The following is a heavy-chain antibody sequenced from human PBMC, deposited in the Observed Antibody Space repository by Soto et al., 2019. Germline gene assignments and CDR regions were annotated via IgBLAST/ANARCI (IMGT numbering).Heavy chain of an antibody. V-gene: IGHV1-18*01. J-gene: IGHJ6*02. Sequence: ASVKVSCKASGYTFTSYGISWVRQAPGQGLEWMGWISAYNGNTNYAQKLQGRVTMTTDTSTSTAYMELRSLRSDDTAVYYCARYRLRGPVAGNGYYYYYGMDVWG. D-gene: IGHD6-19*01. CDR2: ISAYNGNT. CDR1: GYTFTSYG. CDR3: ARYRLRGPVAGNGYYYYYGMDV.